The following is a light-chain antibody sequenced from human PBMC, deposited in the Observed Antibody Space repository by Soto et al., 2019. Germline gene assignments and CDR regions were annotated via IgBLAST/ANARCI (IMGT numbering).Light chain of an antibody. Sequence: ETVLTQSPATLSVSPGERATLSCRASQSVSSDLAWYQQRPGQAPRLLVYVASTRATGIPVRFSGSGSETEFTLTISSLQSEDFAVYYCQQYNIWPITFGQGTRLEI. J-gene: IGKJ5*01. V-gene: IGKV3-15*01. CDR2: VAS. CDR3: QQYNIWPIT. CDR1: QSVSSD.